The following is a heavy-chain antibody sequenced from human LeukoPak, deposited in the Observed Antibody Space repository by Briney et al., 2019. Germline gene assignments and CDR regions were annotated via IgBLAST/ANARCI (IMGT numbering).Heavy chain of an antibody. J-gene: IGHJ4*02. CDR3: ARDPPYSSGWYETDY. D-gene: IGHD6-19*01. Sequence: GASVKVSCKASGYTFTSYGISWVRQAPGQGPEWMGWINSYNGNTNYAQKLQGRVTMTTDTSTSTAYMELRSLRSDDTAVYYCARDPPYSSGWYETDYWGQGTLVTVSS. CDR2: INSYNGNT. V-gene: IGHV1-18*01. CDR1: GYTFTSYG.